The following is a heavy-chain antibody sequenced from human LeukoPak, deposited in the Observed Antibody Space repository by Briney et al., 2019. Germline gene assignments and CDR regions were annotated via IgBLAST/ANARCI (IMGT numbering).Heavy chain of an antibody. CDR3: ARGDAGAGH. V-gene: IGHV3-33*08. J-gene: IGHJ4*02. CDR2: IWFDGKSQ. D-gene: IGHD3-10*01. CDR1: GFTFSSYA. Sequence: PGGSLRLSCAASGFTFSSYAMSWVRQAPGKGLEWVALIWFDGKSQHYGDSVRGRFTLSRDNSNKILYLEMDNLRVEDTGLYYCARGDAGAGHWGQGTLVTVSS.